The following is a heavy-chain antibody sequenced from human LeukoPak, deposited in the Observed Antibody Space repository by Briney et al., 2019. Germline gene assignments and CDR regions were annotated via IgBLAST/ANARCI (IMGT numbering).Heavy chain of an antibody. J-gene: IGHJ4*02. CDR2: INPSGGST. Sequence: ASVKVSCKASGYTFTSYYMHWVRQAPGQGLEWMGIINPSGGSTSYAQKFQGRVTMTRDTSTSTAYMELSSLRSEDTAVYYCARYNFGKNYYDSSGYLLWGQGTLVTVSS. CDR3: ARYNFGKNYYDSSGYLL. D-gene: IGHD3-22*01. CDR1: GYTFTSYY. V-gene: IGHV1-46*01.